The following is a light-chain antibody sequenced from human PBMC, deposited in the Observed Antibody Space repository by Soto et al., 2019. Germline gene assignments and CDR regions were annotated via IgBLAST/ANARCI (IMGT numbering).Light chain of an antibody. V-gene: IGLV1-40*01. Sequence: SVRTQPPSVSGAPGQRVTISCTGSSSNIGSTYDVQWYQQLPGTAPKLLIHGNTNRPSGVPDRFSGSKSGTSASLAITGLQADDEADYYCQSYDDSLSVHYVFGTGTKVTVL. CDR3: QSYDDSLSVHYV. CDR2: GNT. J-gene: IGLJ1*01. CDR1: SSNIGSTYD.